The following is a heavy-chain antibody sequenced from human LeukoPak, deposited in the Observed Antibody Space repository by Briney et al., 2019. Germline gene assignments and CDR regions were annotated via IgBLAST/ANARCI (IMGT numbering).Heavy chain of an antibody. CDR3: ARDLHPWSGDY. CDR1: GFTLSSYG. D-gene: IGHD3-10*01. Sequence: PGGSLRLSCAASGFTLSSYGMHWVRQAPGKGLEWVTFIQDDGSQKHYAESVKGRFIVSRDNSKSTLYLQLNSLRVEDSAVYYCARDLHPWSGDYWGQGTVVTVSS. CDR2: IQDDGSQK. V-gene: IGHV3-30*02. J-gene: IGHJ4*02.